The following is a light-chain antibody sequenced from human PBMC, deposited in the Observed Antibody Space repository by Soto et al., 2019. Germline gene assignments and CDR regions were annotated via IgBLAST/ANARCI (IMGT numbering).Light chain of an antibody. V-gene: IGKV1-39*01. Sequence: IQMTQSPSTLSASIRDRVTITCRASQSISSWLAWYQQKPGKAPKRLIYVASSLQSGVPSRFSGSGSGTDFTLSISSLQPEDIATYYWQESYSPPPLTFVGGTNV. CDR2: VAS. CDR1: QSISSW. J-gene: IGKJ4*01. CDR3: QESYSPPPLT.